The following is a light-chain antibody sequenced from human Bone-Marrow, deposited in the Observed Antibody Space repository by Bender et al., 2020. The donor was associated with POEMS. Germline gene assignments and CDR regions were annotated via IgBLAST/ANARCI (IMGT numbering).Light chain of an antibody. CDR1: SSNIGAHA. J-gene: IGLJ3*02. CDR3: AAWDDRLSTWV. Sequence: QSVLTQPPSASGTPGQRVTISCSGGSSNIGAHAVNWYQHLPGTAPKLLIYSSHRRPSEVPDRFSGSRSGTSASLSISGLRSEDEADYYCAAWDDRLSTWVFGGGTKLTVL. CDR2: SSH. V-gene: IGLV1-47*02.